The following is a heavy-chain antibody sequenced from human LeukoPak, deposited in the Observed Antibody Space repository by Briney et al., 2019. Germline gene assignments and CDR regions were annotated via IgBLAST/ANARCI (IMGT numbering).Heavy chain of an antibody. CDR1: GFTFSSYG. J-gene: IGHJ6*03. D-gene: IGHD5-18*01. CDR2: ISSSSSYI. CDR3: ARSYSYDYYYYMDV. Sequence: GGSLRLSCAASGFTFSSYGMHWVRQAPGKGLEWVSSISSSSSYIYYADSVKGRFTISRDNAKNSLYLQMNSLRAEDTAVYYCARSYSYDYYYYMDVWGKGTTVTVSS. V-gene: IGHV3-21*01.